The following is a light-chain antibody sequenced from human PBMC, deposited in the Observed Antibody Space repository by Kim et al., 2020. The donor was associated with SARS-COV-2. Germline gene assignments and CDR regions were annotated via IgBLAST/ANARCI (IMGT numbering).Light chain of an antibody. V-gene: IGKV3-11*01. CDR2: DAA. J-gene: IGKJ4*01. Sequence: PGQRATLSCRSSHNIDINLAWYQQTPGQPPRLLIYDAAIRAAGIPDRFSCSRSGTDFTLTIGSLAPEDFAVYYCQQRGNWPPALTFGGGTKVDIK. CDR3: QQRGNWPPALT. CDR1: HNIDIN.